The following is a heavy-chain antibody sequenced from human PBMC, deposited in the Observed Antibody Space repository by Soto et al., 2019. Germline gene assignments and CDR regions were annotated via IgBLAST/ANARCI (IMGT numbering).Heavy chain of an antibody. CDR3: AKDRDSRPTLFDY. D-gene: IGHD6-13*01. CDR2: ISGSGGST. J-gene: IGHJ4*02. Sequence: GGSLRLSCAASGFTFSSYVMSWVRQAPGKGLEWVSAISGSGGSTYYADSVKGRFTISRDNSKNTLYLQMNSLRAEDTAVYYCAKDRDSRPTLFDYWGQGTLVTVSS. V-gene: IGHV3-23*01. CDR1: GFTFSSYV.